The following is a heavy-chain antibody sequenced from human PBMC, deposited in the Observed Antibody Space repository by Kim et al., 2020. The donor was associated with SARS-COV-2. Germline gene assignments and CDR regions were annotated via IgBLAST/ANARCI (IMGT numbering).Heavy chain of an antibody. Sequence: EDSGKGRFTSSRENSKNTLYLQMNSLRAEDTAVYYCAKGAKFFGVVTLDYWGQGTLVTVSS. J-gene: IGHJ4*02. CDR3: AKGAKFFGVVTLDY. D-gene: IGHD3-3*01. V-gene: IGHV3-30*02.